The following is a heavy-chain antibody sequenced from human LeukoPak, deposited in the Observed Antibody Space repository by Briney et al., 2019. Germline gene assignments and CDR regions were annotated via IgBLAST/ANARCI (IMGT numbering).Heavy chain of an antibody. CDR2: ISGSGGST. D-gene: IGHD3-10*01. J-gene: IGHJ4*02. Sequence: GGSLRLSCAASGFTFSSYAMSWVRQAPGKGLEWVSAISGSGGSTYYADSVKGRFTISRDNSKNTLYLQMNSLRAEDTAVYYCAKDRDDYYGSGSYYPRGDYWGQGTLVTVSS. V-gene: IGHV3-23*01. CDR1: GFTFSSYA. CDR3: AKDRDDYYGSGSYYPRGDY.